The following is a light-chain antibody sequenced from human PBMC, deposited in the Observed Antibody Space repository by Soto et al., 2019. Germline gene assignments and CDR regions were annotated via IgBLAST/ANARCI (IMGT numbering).Light chain of an antibody. Sequence: EIVLTQSPATLSLSPGERATLSCRTSQSVSSSLAWYQHKPGQAPRLLIYDASNRATGIPARFSGSGSVTDFTLTISSLEPEDFTIYYCQQHADWPTFGGGTKVQIK. V-gene: IGKV3-11*01. CDR2: DAS. J-gene: IGKJ4*01. CDR1: QSVSSS. CDR3: QQHADWPT.